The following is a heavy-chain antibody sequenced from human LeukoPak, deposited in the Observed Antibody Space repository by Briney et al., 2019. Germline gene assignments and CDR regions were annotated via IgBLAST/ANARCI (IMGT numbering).Heavy chain of an antibody. CDR2: IKQDGSQK. V-gene: IGHV3-7*05. Sequence: GGSLRLSCATSGFTFTNYWMSWVPQAPGKGLQWVANIKQDGSQKYYVDSVKGRFTISRDNAKNSLYLQMDSLRAEDTAVYYCAKVIAARPAWGQGTLVTVSS. J-gene: IGHJ5*02. CDR1: GFTFTNYW. CDR3: AKVIAARPA. D-gene: IGHD6-6*01.